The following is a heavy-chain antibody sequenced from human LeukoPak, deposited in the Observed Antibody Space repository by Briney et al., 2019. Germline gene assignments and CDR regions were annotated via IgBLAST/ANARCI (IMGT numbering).Heavy chain of an antibody. CDR2: IYYSGST. CDR1: GGSISSYY. Sequence: SETLSLTCTVSGGSISSYYWSWIRQSPGKGLEWIGYIYYSGSTNYNPSLKSRVTISVDTSKNQFSLKLSSVTAADTAVYYCARDALSYYYGMDVWGQGTTVTVSS. J-gene: IGHJ6*02. V-gene: IGHV4-59*01. CDR3: ARDALSYYYGMDV.